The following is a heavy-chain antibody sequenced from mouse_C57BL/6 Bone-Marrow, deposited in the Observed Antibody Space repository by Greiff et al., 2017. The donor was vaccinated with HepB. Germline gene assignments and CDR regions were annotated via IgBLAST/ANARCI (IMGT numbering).Heavy chain of an antibody. D-gene: IGHD1-1*01. Sequence: VQLQQSGAELARPGASVKMSCKASGYTFTSYTIHWVKQRPGQGLEWIGYINPSSGYTKYNQKFKDKATLTADKSSSTAYMQLSSLTSEDSAVYYCARIPSITTVVGGFAYWGQGTLVTVSA. V-gene: IGHV1-4*01. CDR3: ARIPSITTVVGGFAY. J-gene: IGHJ3*01. CDR2: INPSSGYT. CDR1: GYTFTSYT.